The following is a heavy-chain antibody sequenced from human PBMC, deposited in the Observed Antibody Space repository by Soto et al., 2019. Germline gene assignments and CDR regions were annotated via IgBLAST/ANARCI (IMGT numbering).Heavy chain of an antibody. Sequence: PGGSLRLSCAASDFTFSTHAMTWVRQAPGKGLEWVSSISGSGGSTYYADSVKGRFTISRDNSKNTLYLQMNSLRAEDAAVYSCAKAGYCVSTSCYFPFDYWGQGTLVTVSS. D-gene: IGHD2-2*01. V-gene: IGHV3-23*01. CDR1: DFTFSTHA. CDR2: ISGSGGST. CDR3: AKAGYCVSTSCYFPFDY. J-gene: IGHJ4*02.